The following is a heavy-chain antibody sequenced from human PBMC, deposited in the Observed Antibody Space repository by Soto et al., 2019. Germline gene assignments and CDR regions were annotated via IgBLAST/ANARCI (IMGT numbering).Heavy chain of an antibody. CDR1: GYSFTNYW. V-gene: IGHV5-51*01. Sequence: GESLKISCKGSGYSFTNYWIGWVRQMPGKGLEWMGIIYPGDSDSRYSPSLQGQVTISADKSISTAYPQWSSLKASDTAMYYCARHPNDEYDAMDVWGQGTTVTVSS. CDR3: ARHPNDEYDAMDV. CDR2: IYPGDSDS. D-gene: IGHD1-1*01. J-gene: IGHJ6*02.